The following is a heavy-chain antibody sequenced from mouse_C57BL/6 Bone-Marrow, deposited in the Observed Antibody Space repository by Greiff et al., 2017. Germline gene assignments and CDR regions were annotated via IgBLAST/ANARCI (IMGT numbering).Heavy chain of an antibody. CDR3: ARTRPYWYFDV. Sequence: EVHLVESGGGLVKPGGSLKLSCAASGFTFSDYGMHWVRQAPEKGLEWVAYISSGSSTIYYADTVKGRFTISRDTAKNTLFLQMTSLRSEDTAMYYCARTRPYWYFDVWGTGTTVTVSS. J-gene: IGHJ1*03. V-gene: IGHV5-17*01. CDR1: GFTFSDYG. CDR2: ISSGSSTI.